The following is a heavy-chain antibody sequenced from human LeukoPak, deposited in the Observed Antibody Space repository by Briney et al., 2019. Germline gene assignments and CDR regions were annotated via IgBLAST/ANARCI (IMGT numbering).Heavy chain of an antibody. V-gene: IGHV3-74*01. CDR3: AAAKFYKTSPFDY. CDR1: GFTLSYYW. D-gene: IGHD2-2*01. Sequence: GGSLRLSCAASGFTLSYYWMHWVRQAPGKGLVWVSRIDGGSTTNYAGSVKGRFTISRDNAKNTLYLEMSSLRPEDTAVYYCAAAKFYKTSPFDYWGQGTWSPSPQ. CDR2: IDGGSTT. J-gene: IGHJ4*02.